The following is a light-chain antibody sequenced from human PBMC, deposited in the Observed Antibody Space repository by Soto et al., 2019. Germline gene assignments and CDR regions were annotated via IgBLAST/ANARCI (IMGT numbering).Light chain of an antibody. V-gene: IGKV1-5*01. Sequence: STLSASVGDRVTITCRASQSITIWSAWYQQKPGKAPKLLIFDASSLESGVPSRFSGSGSGTEFTLTISSLQPDDFATYYCQHYNSYSWTFGQGTKVDIK. CDR2: DAS. CDR3: QHYNSYSWT. J-gene: IGKJ1*01. CDR1: QSITIW.